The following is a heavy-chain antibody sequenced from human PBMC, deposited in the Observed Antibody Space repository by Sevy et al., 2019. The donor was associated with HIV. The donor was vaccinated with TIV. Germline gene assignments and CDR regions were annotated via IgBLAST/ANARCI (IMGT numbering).Heavy chain of an antibody. J-gene: IGHJ4*02. CDR3: VKEHYYYDSSGYPDY. V-gene: IGHV3-30*02. CDR1: GFTFSSYG. CDR2: IRYDGSNK. D-gene: IGHD3-22*01. Sequence: GGSLRLSCAASGFTFSSYGMHWVRQAPGKGLEWVAFIRYDGSNKYYADSVKGRFTISRDNSKNTLYLQMNSLRAEDTAVYYCVKEHYYYDSSGYPDYWGQGTLVTVSS.